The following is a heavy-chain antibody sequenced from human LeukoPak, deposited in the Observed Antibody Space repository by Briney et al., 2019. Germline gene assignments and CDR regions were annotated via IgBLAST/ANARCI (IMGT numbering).Heavy chain of an antibody. CDR1: GYTFTSYY. J-gene: IGHJ5*02. CDR3: ARGVFYVWGPQGWFDP. V-gene: IGHV1-46*03. D-gene: IGHD3-16*01. Sequence: ASVNVSCKASGYTFTSYYMHWVRQAAGQGLEWMGIINPSGGSTSYAQKFQGRVTMTRDTSTSTVYMELSSLRSEDTAVYYCARGVFYVWGPQGWFDPWGQGTLVTVSS. CDR2: INPSGGST.